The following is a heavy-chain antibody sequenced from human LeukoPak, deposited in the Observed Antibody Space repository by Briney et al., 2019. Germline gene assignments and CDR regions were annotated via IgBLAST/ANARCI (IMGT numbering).Heavy chain of an antibody. CDR2: ISSSGSTL. J-gene: IGHJ4*02. V-gene: IGHV3-48*03. CDR3: ARSTLVDIVATATTPFDY. D-gene: IGHD5-12*01. CDR1: GFTFSSYE. Sequence: PGGSLRLSCAASGFTFSSYEMNWVRQAPGKGLEWVSYISSSGSTLYYADSVKGRFTISRDNAKNSLYLQMNSLRAEDTAVYYCARSTLVDIVATATTPFDYGGQGTLVTVSS.